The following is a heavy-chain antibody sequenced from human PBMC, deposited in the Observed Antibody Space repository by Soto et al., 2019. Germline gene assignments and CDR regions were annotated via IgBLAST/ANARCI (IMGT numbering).Heavy chain of an antibody. Sequence: SVKVSCKASGYSFTDYHIHWVRQAPGQGLEWMGGIIPIFGTANYAQKFQGRVTITADESTSTAYMELSSLRSEDTAVYYCARVKGLYDFRSYYFDYWGQGTLVTVSS. CDR2: IIPIFGTA. CDR1: GYSFTDYH. CDR3: ARVKGLYDFRSYYFDY. J-gene: IGHJ4*02. D-gene: IGHD3-3*01. V-gene: IGHV1-69*13.